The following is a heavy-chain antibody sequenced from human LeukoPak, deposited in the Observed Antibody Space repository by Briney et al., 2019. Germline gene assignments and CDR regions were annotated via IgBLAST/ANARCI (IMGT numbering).Heavy chain of an antibody. CDR2: ISNDGTNK. D-gene: IGHD3-10*01. V-gene: IGHV3-30-3*01. Sequence: PGGSLRLSCAASGFPFNNYAMHWVRQAPGKGLGWVAVISNDGTNKYYTDSVKGRFTLSRDNSKSTMYLQMNSMRAEDTAVYYCARDCCGEWYFFDSWGQGTLVTVSS. J-gene: IGHJ4*02. CDR1: GFPFNNYA. CDR3: ARDCCGEWYFFDS.